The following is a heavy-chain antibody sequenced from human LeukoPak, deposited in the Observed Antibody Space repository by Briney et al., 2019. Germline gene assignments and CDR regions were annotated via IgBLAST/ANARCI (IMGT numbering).Heavy chain of an antibody. CDR3: ARGTEYYFDY. CDR1: GYTFTGYY. CDR2: INPNSGGT. V-gene: IGHV1-2*06. D-gene: IGHD1-1*01. Sequence: ASVKVSCKASGYTFTGYYMHWVRQAPGQGLEWMGRINPNSGGTNYAQKFQGSVTMTRDTSISTAYMDLTRLRSDDTAVYYCARGTEYYFDYWGQGTLVTVSS. J-gene: IGHJ4*02.